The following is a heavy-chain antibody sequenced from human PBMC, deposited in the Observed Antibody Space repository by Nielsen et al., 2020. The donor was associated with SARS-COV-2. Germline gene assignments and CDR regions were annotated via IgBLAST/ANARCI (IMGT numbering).Heavy chain of an antibody. CDR2: ISWYSGSI. V-gene: IGHV3-9*01. CDR1: GFSFDDYA. Sequence: SLKISCAASGFSFDDYAMHWVRQAPGKGLEWVSGISWYSGSIGYVDSVKGRFTISRDNAKNSLYLHMNSLRAEDTAVYYCAKDLQGHYYYYGMDVWGQGTTVTVSS. J-gene: IGHJ6*02. CDR3: AKDLQGHYYYYGMDV.